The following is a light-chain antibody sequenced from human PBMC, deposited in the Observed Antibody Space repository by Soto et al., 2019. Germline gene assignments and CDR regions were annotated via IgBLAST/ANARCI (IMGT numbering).Light chain of an antibody. CDR1: QNISRS. CDR2: GTS. V-gene: IGKV3-15*01. CDR3: HQRRQWPLT. J-gene: IGKJ4*01. Sequence: EIVMTQSPVTLSVSPGERATLSCRASQNISRSLAWYQQKPGQGPGLLIYGTSTRAGGVPARFSGGGSGTEFTLTITSLQSEDFAVYYCHQRRQWPLTFGGGTKVDIK.